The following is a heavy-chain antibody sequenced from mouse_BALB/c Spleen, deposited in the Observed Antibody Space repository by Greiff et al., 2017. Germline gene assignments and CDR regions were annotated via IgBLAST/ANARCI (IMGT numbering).Heavy chain of an antibody. CDR1: GFTFSSYA. V-gene: IGHV5-9-3*01. D-gene: IGHD1-1*01. Sequence: VKLMESGGGLVKPGGSLKLSCAASGFTFSSYAMSWVRQTPEKRLEWVATISSGGSYTYYPDSVKGRFTISRDNAKNTLYLQMSSLRSEDTAMYYCAHITTVVANYAMDYWGQGTSVTVSS. J-gene: IGHJ4*01. CDR2: ISSGGSYT. CDR3: AHITTVVANYAMDY.